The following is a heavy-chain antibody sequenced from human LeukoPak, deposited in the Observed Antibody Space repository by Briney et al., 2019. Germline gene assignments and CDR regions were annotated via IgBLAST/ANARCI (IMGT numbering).Heavy chain of an antibody. Sequence: SETLSLTCTVSGGSISSGGYYWSWIRQHPGKGLEWIGYIYYSGSTYYNPSLKSRVTISVDTSKNQFSLKLSSVTAADTAVYYCARTEPQYYYESSGYNRGLDYWGQGTLVTVSS. CDR3: ARTEPQYYYESSGYNRGLDY. D-gene: IGHD3-22*01. CDR1: GGSISSGGYY. CDR2: IYYSGST. J-gene: IGHJ4*02. V-gene: IGHV4-31*03.